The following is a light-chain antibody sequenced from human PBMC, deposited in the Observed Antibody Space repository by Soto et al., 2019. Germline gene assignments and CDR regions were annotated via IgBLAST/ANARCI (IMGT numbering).Light chain of an antibody. CDR3: QQYANTPIT. CDR2: GAS. CDR1: YSVSSN. V-gene: IGKV3D-15*01. Sequence: EIARTQSPATLSASTGERATLSCMATYSVSSNLAGYQQKPGQAPRLLIYGASTRATGIPGRFSASGSGTDFTLTITPLQAEDVAVYYCQQYANTPITFGQGTRLEIK. J-gene: IGKJ5*01.